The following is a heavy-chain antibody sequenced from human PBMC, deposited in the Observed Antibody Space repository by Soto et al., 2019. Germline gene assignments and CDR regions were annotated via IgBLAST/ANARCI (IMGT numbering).Heavy chain of an antibody. D-gene: IGHD2-15*01. CDR3: ARVYCSAGNCYSGMDV. CDR1: GGTFSTNA. CDR2: IIPISGTT. V-gene: IGHV1-69*18. J-gene: IGHJ6*02. Sequence: QVQLVQSGAELKKPGSSVKVSCKASGGTFSTNAIIWVRQAPGHGLEWIGSIIPISGTTYYTQKFQGSATITADGPTSTAFMELRSLKSEDTAVFYCARVYCSAGNCYSGMDVWGQGTMVTDSS.